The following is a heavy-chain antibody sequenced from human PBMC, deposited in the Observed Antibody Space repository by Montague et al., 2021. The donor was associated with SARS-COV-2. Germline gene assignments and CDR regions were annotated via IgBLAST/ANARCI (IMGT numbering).Heavy chain of an antibody. CDR1: GDSVAGEEAR. J-gene: IGHJ4*02. D-gene: IGHD6-13*01. CDR3: ARGGSWLYYFDY. V-gene: IGHV6-1*01. CDR2: RCYMSKWYN. Sequence: CAISGDSVAGEEARRSWDKQSPAIDLEWQVRRCYMSKWYNDYAVSVKSRITINPDTSKNQFSLQLNSVTPEDTAVYYCARGGSWLYYFDYWGQGTLVTVSS.